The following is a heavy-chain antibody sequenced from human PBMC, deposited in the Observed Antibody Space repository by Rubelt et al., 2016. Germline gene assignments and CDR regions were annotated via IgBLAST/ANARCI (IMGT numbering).Heavy chain of an antibody. CDR3: ARAVTMVRGVTPNWFDP. J-gene: IGHJ5*02. Sequence: YYADSVKGRFTISRDNAKNSLYLRMNSLRAEDTAVYYCARAVTMVRGVTPNWFDPWGRGTLVTVSS. D-gene: IGHD3-10*01. V-gene: IGHV3-48*01.